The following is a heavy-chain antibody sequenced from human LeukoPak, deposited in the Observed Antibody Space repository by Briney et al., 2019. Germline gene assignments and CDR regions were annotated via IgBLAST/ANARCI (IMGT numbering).Heavy chain of an antibody. CDR1: GYTFTSYG. CDR3: ARVTGDRRGHAFDI. D-gene: IGHD7-27*01. V-gene: IGHV1-2*02. J-gene: IGHJ3*02. CDR2: INPNSGGT. Sequence: ASVKVSCKASGYTFTSYGISWVRQAPGQGLEWMGWINPNSGGTNYAQKFQGRVTMTRDTSISTAYMELSRLRSDDTAVYYCARVTGDRRGHAFDIWGQGTMVTVSS.